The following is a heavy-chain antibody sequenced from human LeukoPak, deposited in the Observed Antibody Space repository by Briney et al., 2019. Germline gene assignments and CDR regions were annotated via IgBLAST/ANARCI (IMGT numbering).Heavy chain of an antibody. CDR1: GGSISSSTYY. J-gene: IGHJ4*02. D-gene: IGHD2-2*02. CDR2: IFYSGNT. Sequence: SETLSLTCTVSGGSISSSTYYWGWIRQPPGKGLVWIGSIFYSGNTYYNPSLKSRVTISVDTSKSQFSLKLSSVTAADTAVYYCARLYAGTRPPDYWGQGTLVTVSS. V-gene: IGHV4-39*01. CDR3: ARLYAGTRPPDY.